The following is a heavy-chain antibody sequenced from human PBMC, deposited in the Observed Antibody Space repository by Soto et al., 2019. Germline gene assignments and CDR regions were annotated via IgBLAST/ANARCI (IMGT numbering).Heavy chain of an antibody. J-gene: IGHJ4*02. Sequence: GGSLRLSXAASGFMFSSYALHWVRQPPGKGLEWVAVISYDGSNQYYADSVKGRFTISRDNSRNTLYLQMNSLRAEDTAIYYCVKGSEINPYWGQGTLVTVSS. CDR1: GFMFSSYA. CDR3: VKGSEINPY. V-gene: IGHV3-30*18. CDR2: ISYDGSNQ. D-gene: IGHD3-16*01.